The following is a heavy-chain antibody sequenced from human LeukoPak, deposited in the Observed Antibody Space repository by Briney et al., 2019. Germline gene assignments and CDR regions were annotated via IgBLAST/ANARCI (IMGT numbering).Heavy chain of an antibody. J-gene: IGHJ4*02. CDR1: GYSISSGYY. D-gene: IGHD6-19*01. Sequence: SETLSLTCAVSGYSISSGYYWGWIRQPPGKGLEWIGSIYHSGSTYYNPSLKSRVTISVDTSKNQFSLKLSSVTAADTAEYYCARALGGGYSSGWYYFDYWGQGTLVTVSS. V-gene: IGHV4-38-2*01. CDR3: ARALGGGYSSGWYYFDY. CDR2: IYHSGST.